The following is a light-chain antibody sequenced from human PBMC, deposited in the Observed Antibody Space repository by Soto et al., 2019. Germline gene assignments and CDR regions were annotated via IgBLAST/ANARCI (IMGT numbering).Light chain of an antibody. CDR3: SSYTNSRTYVL. J-gene: IGLJ2*01. Sequence: QSALTQPASVSGSAGQSITISCTGTSSDVGGYKYVSWYQQYPGKAPKIIIYGVNNRPSGVSNRFSGSKSDNTASLTISGLQVEDEADYYCSSYTNSRTYVLFGGGTKLTVL. CDR2: GVN. V-gene: IGLV2-14*01. CDR1: SSDVGGYKY.